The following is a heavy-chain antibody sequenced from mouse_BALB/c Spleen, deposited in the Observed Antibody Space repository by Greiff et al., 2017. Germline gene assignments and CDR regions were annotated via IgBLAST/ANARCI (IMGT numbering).Heavy chain of an antibody. CDR1: GFTFSSYG. CDR3: ARGNSLLRLPFDY. J-gene: IGHJ2*01. V-gene: IGHV5-6-3*01. CDR2: INSNGGST. D-gene: IGHD1-2*01. Sequence: EVKVVESGGGLVQPGGSLKLSCAASGFTFSSYGMSWVRQTPDKRLELVATINSNGGSTYYPDSVKGRFTISRDNAKNTLYLQMSSLKSEDTAMYYCARGNSLLRLPFDYWGQGTTLTVSS.